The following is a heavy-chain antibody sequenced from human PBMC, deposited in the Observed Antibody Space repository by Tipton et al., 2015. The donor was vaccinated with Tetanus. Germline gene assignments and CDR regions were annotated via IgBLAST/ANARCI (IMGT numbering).Heavy chain of an antibody. CDR2: ISSSSSYI. CDR1: GFTFSSYS. D-gene: IGHD6-19*01. Sequence: SLRLSCAASGFTFSSYSMNWVRQAPGRGLEWVSSISSSSSYIYYADSVKGRFTISRDNAKNSLYLQMNSLRAEDTAVYYCAGEGIAVAGTGDYWGQGTLVTVSS. J-gene: IGHJ4*02. CDR3: AGEGIAVAGTGDY. V-gene: IGHV3-21*01.